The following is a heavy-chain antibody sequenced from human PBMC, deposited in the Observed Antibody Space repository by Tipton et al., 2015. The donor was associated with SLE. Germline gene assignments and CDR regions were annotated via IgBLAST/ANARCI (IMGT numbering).Heavy chain of an antibody. CDR3: AREPYYYDSSGYYVSWFDP. CDR2: IYTSGST. J-gene: IGHJ5*02. CDR1: GGSISSYY. V-gene: IGHV4-4*08. D-gene: IGHD3-22*01. Sequence: TLSLTCTVSGGSISSYYWSWIRQPPGKRLEWIGYIYTSGSTNYNPSLKSRVTISVDTSKNQFSLKLSSVTAADTAVYYCAREPYYYDSSGYYVSWFDPWGQGTLVTVSS.